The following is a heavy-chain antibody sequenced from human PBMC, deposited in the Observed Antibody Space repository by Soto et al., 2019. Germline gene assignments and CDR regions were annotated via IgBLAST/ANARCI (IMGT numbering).Heavy chain of an antibody. Sequence: GGSLRLSCAASGFTFSSYAMSWVRQAPGKGLEWVSAISGSGGSTYYADSVKGRFTISRDNSKNTLYLQMNSLRAEDTAVYYCAKNKHYDFWSGYYTVGGFYYYYMDVWGKGTTVTVSS. J-gene: IGHJ6*03. D-gene: IGHD3-3*01. CDR2: ISGSGGST. CDR3: AKNKHYDFWSGYYTVGGFYYYYMDV. V-gene: IGHV3-23*01. CDR1: GFTFSSYA.